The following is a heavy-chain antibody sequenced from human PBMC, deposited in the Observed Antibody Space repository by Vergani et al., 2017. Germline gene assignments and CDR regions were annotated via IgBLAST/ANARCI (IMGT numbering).Heavy chain of an antibody. V-gene: IGHV1-69*01. J-gene: IGHJ2*01. CDR1: GGTLSSYA. CDR2: IIPIFGTA. CDR3: ARELVGGSRVPRVPLPSHWYFDL. Sequence: QVQLVQSGAEVKKPGSSVKVSCTASGGTLSSYAISWVRQAPGQGLEWMGGIIPIFGTANYAQKFQGRVTITADESTSTAYMELSSLRSEDTAVYYCARELVGGSRVPRVPLPSHWYFDLWGRGTLVTVSS. D-gene: IGHD2-15*01.